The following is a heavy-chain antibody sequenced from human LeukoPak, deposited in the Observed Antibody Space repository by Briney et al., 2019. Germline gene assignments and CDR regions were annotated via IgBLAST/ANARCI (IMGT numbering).Heavy chain of an antibody. D-gene: IGHD6-19*01. V-gene: IGHV1-18*01. J-gene: IGHJ3*02. CDR1: GHSFTIYG. Sequence: ASVTVSSTASGHSFTIYGITWVRQAPRQGIEWMGWLSNHNGNTKYTQKFQGRVTITTDTSTSTAYMELRSMRYEDRAGYFCARGRLRIAVAGTLEGAFDIWGQGTIVTVSS. CDR2: LSNHNGNT. CDR3: ARGRLRIAVAGTLEGAFDI.